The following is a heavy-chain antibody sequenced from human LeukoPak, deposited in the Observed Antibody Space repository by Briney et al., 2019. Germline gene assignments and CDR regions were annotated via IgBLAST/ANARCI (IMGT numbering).Heavy chain of an antibody. CDR3: AKETDYGYYFDY. Sequence: PGGFLRLSCAASGFNFSSYSMNWVRQAPGKGLEWVSSISSSSSFRYYADSVKGRFTISRDNAKNSLYLQMDSLRAEDTAVYYCAKETDYGYYFDYWGQGTLVTVSS. V-gene: IGHV3-21*04. D-gene: IGHD4-17*01. CDR2: ISSSSSFR. CDR1: GFNFSSYS. J-gene: IGHJ4*02.